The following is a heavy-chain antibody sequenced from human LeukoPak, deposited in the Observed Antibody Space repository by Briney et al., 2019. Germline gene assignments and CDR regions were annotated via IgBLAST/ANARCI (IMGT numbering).Heavy chain of an antibody. V-gene: IGHV1-8*01. CDR1: GYTFTSYD. D-gene: IGHD6-6*01. J-gene: IGHJ5*02. CDR2: MNPNSGNT. Sequence: ASVKVSCKASGYTFTSYDINWVRQATGQGLEWMGWMNPNSGNTGYAQKFQGRVTMTRNTSISTAYLQWSSLKASDTAMYYCARRDYSSSSRWFDPWGQGTLVTVSS. CDR3: ARRDYSSSSRWFDP.